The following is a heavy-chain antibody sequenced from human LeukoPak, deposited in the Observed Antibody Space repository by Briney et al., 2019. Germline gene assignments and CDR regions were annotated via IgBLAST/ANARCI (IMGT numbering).Heavy chain of an antibody. CDR2: IYYSGST. CDR3: ARGTLEWLLSAHNWFDP. J-gene: IGHJ5*02. V-gene: IGHV4-30-4*08. CDR1: GGSISSGDYY. D-gene: IGHD3-3*01. Sequence: SETLSLTCTVSGGSISSGDYYGSWIRQPPGKGLEWIGYIYYSGSTYYNPSLKSRVTISVDTSKNQFSLKLSSVTAADTAVYYCARGTLEWLLSAHNWFDPWGQGTLVTVSS.